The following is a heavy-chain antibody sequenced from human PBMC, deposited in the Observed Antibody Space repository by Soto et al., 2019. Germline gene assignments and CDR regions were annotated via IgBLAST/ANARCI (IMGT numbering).Heavy chain of an antibody. V-gene: IGHV4-4*02. Sequence: QVQLQESGPGLVKPSGTLSLTCAVSGGSISSSNWWSWVRQPPGKGLEWIGEIYHSGSTNYNPSLERRVTISVDKSKNQFSLKLSSVTAADTAVYYCARVRITMIVGFPSYGMDVWGQGTTVTVSS. CDR2: IYHSGST. CDR1: GGSISSSNW. CDR3: ARVRITMIVGFPSYGMDV. D-gene: IGHD3-22*01. J-gene: IGHJ6*02.